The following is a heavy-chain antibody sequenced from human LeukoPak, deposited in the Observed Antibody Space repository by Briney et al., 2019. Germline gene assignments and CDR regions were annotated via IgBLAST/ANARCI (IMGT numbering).Heavy chain of an antibody. CDR1: GYTFTGYY. CDR2: IFPSSGGP. CDR3: ARKGEAYGDYDY. Sequence: ASVKVSCKASGYTFTGYYMHWVRQAPGQGLEWMGWIFPSSGGPRYAQKFQGRVTMTRDTSISTAYMELSSLRSDDTAVYYCARKGEAYGDYDYWGQGTLVTVSS. D-gene: IGHD4-17*01. J-gene: IGHJ4*02. V-gene: IGHV1-2*02.